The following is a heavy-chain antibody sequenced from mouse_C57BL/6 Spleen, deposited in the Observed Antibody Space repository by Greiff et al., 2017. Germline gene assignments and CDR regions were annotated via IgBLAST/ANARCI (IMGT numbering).Heavy chain of an antibody. D-gene: IGHD2-1*01. Sequence: VQLVESGAELVRPGASVTLSCKASGYTFTDYEMHWVKQTPVHGLEWIGAIDPETGGTAYNQKFKGKAILTADKSSSTAYMELRSLTSEDSAVYYCTRASYGNYDAMDYWGQGTSVTGSS. CDR1: GYTFTDYE. CDR3: TRASYGNYDAMDY. CDR2: IDPETGGT. V-gene: IGHV1-15*01. J-gene: IGHJ4*01.